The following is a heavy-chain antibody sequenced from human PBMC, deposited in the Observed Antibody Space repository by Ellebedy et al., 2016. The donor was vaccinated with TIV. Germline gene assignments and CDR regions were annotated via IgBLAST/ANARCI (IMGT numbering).Heavy chain of an antibody. V-gene: IGHV3-23*01. CDR2: ISGSGGST. Sequence: GGSLRLSXAASGFTFSSYAMSWVRQAPGKGLEWVSVISGSGGSTYYADSVKGRFTISRDNSKNTLYLQMNSLRAEDTAVYYCAGQNYYYYMDVWGKGTTVTVSS. J-gene: IGHJ6*03. CDR1: GFTFSSYA. CDR3: AGQNYYYYMDV.